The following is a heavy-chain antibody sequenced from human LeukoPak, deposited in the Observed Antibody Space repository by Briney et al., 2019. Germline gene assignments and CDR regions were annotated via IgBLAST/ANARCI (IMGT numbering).Heavy chain of an antibody. Sequence: SVKVSCKASGGTFSSYALSWVRQAPGQGLEWMGGIIPIFGAPNYAQRFQGRVTITADESTSTVYMELRSLRFEDTAVYYCARVEGLERRNGPYYYGSGSYYFDYWGQGTLVTVSS. CDR1: GGTFSSYA. CDR3: ARVEGLERRNGPYYYGSGSYYFDY. J-gene: IGHJ4*02. V-gene: IGHV1-69*13. D-gene: IGHD3-10*01. CDR2: IIPIFGAP.